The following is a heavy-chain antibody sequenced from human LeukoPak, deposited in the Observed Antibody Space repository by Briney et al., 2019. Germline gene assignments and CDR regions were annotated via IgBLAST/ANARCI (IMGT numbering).Heavy chain of an antibody. CDR3: SRSGSYSNAVAFDI. V-gene: IGHV1-69*05. J-gene: IGHJ3*02. CDR1: GGTFSSYV. D-gene: IGHD1-26*01. Sequence: SVKVSCKASGGTFSSYVISWVRQAPGQGLEWMGRIIPIFGTANYAQKFQGRVTITTDESTSTAYMELSSLRSEDTAVYYCSRSGSYSNAVAFDIWGQGTMVTVSS. CDR2: IIPIFGTA.